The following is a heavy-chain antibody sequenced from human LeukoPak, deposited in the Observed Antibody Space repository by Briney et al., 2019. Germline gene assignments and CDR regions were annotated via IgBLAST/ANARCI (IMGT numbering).Heavy chain of an antibody. V-gene: IGHV1-18*01. CDR3: ARDPGPIAVAGTDY. J-gene: IGHJ4*02. CDR1: GYTFTSYG. Sequence: ASVKVSCKASGYTFTSYGISWVRQAPGQGLEWMGWISAYNGNTNYAQKLQGIVTMTTDTSTSTAYMELRSLRSDDTAVYYCARDPGPIAVAGTDYWGQGTLVTVSS. D-gene: IGHD6-19*01. CDR2: ISAYNGNT.